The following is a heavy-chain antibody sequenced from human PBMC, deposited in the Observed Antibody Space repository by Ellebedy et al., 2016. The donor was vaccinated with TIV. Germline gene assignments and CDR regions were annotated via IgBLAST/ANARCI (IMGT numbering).Heavy chain of an antibody. CDR2: IIPILGIT. CDR3: ATWAAYSGFSGTFQGPFDY. Sequence: ASVKVSCKASGDTFSTYVINWVRQAPGQGPEWMGRIIPILGITFYAQRFQGRVTITADKSTGTAYMELSSLKSEDTAIYYCATWAAYSGFSGTFQGPFDYWGQGTLVTVSS. J-gene: IGHJ4*02. CDR1: GDTFSTYV. V-gene: IGHV1-69*04. D-gene: IGHD5-12*01.